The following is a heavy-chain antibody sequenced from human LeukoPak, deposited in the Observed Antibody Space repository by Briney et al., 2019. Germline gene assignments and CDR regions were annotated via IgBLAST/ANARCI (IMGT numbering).Heavy chain of an antibody. CDR1: GDSITYFY. J-gene: IGHJ4*02. D-gene: IGHD3-10*01. Sequence: SETLSLTCSVSGDSITYFYWSWIRQAAGKGLEWIGRIESSGSTDYNASLKSRVTMSVDTSKNQFSLKLSSVTAADTAVYYCARVMVRGVNSGEFDYWGQGTLVTVSS. V-gene: IGHV4-4*07. CDR3: ARVMVRGVNSGEFDY. CDR2: IESSGST.